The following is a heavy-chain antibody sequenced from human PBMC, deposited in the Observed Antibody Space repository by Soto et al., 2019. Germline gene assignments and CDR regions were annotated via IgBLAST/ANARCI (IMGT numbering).Heavy chain of an antibody. CDR3: ASAYCSGGNCYFAY. J-gene: IGHJ4*02. CDR1: GDTVSRNSAA. V-gene: IGHV6-1*01. D-gene: IGHD2-15*01. Sequence: QVQLQQSGPGLVKPSQTLSLTCAISGDTVSRNSAAWNWIRQSPSRGLEWLGRTYYRSKWYNDYAVSVESRITINPDTSKHQFSLPLNSVTPEDTAVYYCASAYCSGGNCYFAYWGQVTLVTFSS. CDR2: TYYRSKWYN.